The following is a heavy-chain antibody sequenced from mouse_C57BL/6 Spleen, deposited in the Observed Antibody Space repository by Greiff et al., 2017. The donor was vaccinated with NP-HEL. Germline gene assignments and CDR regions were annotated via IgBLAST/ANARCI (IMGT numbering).Heavy chain of an antibody. Sequence: QVQLQQPGAELVKPGASVKLSCKASGYTFTSYWMHWVKQRPGQGLEWIGMIHPNSGSTNYNEKFKSKATLTVDKSSSTAYMQLSSLTSEDSAVYYCAREGELVPYFDVWGTGTTVTVSS. CDR1: GYTFTSYW. CDR2: IHPNSGST. CDR3: AREGELVPYFDV. D-gene: IGHD4-1*01. J-gene: IGHJ1*03. V-gene: IGHV1-64*01.